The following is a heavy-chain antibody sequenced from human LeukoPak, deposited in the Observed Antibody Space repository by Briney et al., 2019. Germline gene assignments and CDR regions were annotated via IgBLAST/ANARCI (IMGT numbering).Heavy chain of an antibody. J-gene: IGHJ4*02. CDR3: AKLGIAAADMGTFDY. Sequence: GGSLRLSCAASGFTFSSYWMSWVRQAPGKGLEWVANMKQDGSEKYYVDSVKGRFTISRDNAENSLYLQMNSLRAEDTAVYYCAKLGIAAADMGTFDYWGQGTLVTVSS. CDR2: MKQDGSEK. CDR1: GFTFSSYW. V-gene: IGHV3-7*02. D-gene: IGHD6-13*01.